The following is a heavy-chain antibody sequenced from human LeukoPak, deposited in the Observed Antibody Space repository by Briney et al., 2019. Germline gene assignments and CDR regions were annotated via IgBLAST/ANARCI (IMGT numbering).Heavy chain of an antibody. V-gene: IGHV3-53*01. CDR3: ARDRPDAFDI. J-gene: IGHJ3*02. Sequence: GGSLRLSCAASGFTVSRNCMSWVRQAPGKGLEWVSVIYRGGSTYYADSVKGRFTISRDNSKNTLYLQMNSLRVVDTAVYYCARDRPDAFDIWGQGTMVIVSS. CDR1: GFTVSRNC. CDR2: IYRGGST.